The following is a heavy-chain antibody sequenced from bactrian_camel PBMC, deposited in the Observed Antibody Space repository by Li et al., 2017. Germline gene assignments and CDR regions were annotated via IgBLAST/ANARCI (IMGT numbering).Heavy chain of an antibody. CDR2: IYTDISRT. J-gene: IGHJ4*01. Sequence: VQLVESGGGLVQPGGSLRLSCAASGFPFSTYAMTWVRQAEGKGLEWVATIYTDISRTAYADSVKGRVSISLDASKTTLYLQVNSLKSEDTGMYYCAAASQRYIGTLRASWYDYWGQGTQVTVS. V-gene: IGHV3S2*01. D-gene: IGHD1*01. CDR3: AAASQRYIGTLRASWYDY. CDR1: GFPFSTYA.